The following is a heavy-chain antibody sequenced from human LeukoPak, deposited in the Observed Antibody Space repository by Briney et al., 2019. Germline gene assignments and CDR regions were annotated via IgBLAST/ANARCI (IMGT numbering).Heavy chain of an antibody. CDR1: GFTFRNYG. D-gene: IGHD6-13*01. J-gene: IGHJ4*02. CDR2: ISKDGGSNK. Sequence: GGSLRLSCSASGFTFRNYGMHWVRQAPGTGLEWVAVISKDGGSNKYHADSVKGRFTISRDNSMNTLYLQMNSLRAEDTAVYYCAKVGIGSRDGYFDYWGQGTLVTVSS. CDR3: AKVGIGSRDGYFDY. V-gene: IGHV3-30*18.